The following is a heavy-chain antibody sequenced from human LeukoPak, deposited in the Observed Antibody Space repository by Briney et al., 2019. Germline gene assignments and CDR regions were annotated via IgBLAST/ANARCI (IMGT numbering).Heavy chain of an antibody. D-gene: IGHD2-15*01. CDR1: GFTFSNYN. CDR3: ARQPRYCSGGSCYHFDY. J-gene: IGHJ4*02. Sequence: GGSLRLSCADSGFTFSNYNMNWVRQAPGEAMEWVSSITSSGTYTFYADSVKGRFTISRDNAENSLYLQMNSLRAEDTAVYYCARQPRYCSGGSCYHFDYWGQGTLVTVSS. CDR2: ITSSGTYT. V-gene: IGHV3-21*01.